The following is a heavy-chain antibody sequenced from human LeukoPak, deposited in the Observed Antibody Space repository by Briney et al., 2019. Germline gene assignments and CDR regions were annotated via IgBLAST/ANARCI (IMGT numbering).Heavy chain of an antibody. CDR2: IDWDDDK. J-gene: IGHJ4*02. Sequence: SGPALLEPTQTLTLTCTFSGFSLRTSGMCVSWIRQPPGKALEWLSLIDWDDDKYYSTSLKTRLTISKDTSKNQVVLTMTNMDPVDTATYYCARTTPLTTVTTRWYFDYWGQGTLVTVSS. CDR1: GFSLRTSGMC. D-gene: IGHD4-17*01. CDR3: ARTTPLTTVTTRWYFDY. V-gene: IGHV2-70*01.